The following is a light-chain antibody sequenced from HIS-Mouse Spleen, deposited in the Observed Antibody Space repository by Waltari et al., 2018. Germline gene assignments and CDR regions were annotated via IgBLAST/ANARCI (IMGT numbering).Light chain of an antibody. Sequence: DLQMTQSPSTLSAAVGDRDTIPCRASQSISSWLAWYQQKPGKAPKLLIYKACSFESGVPSRFSGSGSGTEFTLTISSLQPDDFATYYCQQYNSYSTFGQGTKVEIK. CDR3: QQYNSYST. CDR1: QSISSW. J-gene: IGKJ1*01. CDR2: KAC. V-gene: IGKV1-5*03.